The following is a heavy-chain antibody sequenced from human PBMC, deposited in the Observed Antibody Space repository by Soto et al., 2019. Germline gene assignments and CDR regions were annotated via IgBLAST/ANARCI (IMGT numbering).Heavy chain of an antibody. CDR2: IIPIFGTA. J-gene: IGHJ5*02. V-gene: IGHV1-69*13. D-gene: IGHD3-10*01. Sequence: ASVKVSCKASGGTFSSYAISWVRQAPGQGLEWMGGIIPIFGTANYAQKFQGRVTITADESTSTAYMELSSLRSEDTAVYYCAREGTEIPYYYGSGSPDWFDPWGQGTLVTAPQ. CDR1: GGTFSSYA. CDR3: AREGTEIPYYYGSGSPDWFDP.